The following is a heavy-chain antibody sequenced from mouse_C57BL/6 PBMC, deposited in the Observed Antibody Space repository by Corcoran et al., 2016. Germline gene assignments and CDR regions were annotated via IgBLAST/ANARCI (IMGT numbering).Heavy chain of an antibody. J-gene: IGHJ2*01. D-gene: IGHD1-1*01. CDR3: ARSRWYFDY. CDR1: GYTFTTYG. Sequence: QIQLVQSGPELKKPGETVKISCKASGYTFTTYGMSWVKQAPGKGLKWMGWINTYSGVPTYADDFKGRFAFSLETSASTAYLQINNLKNEDTATYFCARSRWYFDYWGQGTTLTVSS. CDR2: INTYSGVP. V-gene: IGHV9-3*01.